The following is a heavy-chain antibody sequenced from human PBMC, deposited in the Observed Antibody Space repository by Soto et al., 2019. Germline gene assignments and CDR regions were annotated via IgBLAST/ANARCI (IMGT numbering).Heavy chain of an antibody. CDR2: IYYSGST. V-gene: IGHV4-39*01. Sequence: SQTLSLTCTVSGGSISSSSYYWGWIRQPPGKGLEWIGSIYYSGSTCYNPSLKSRVTISVDTSKNQFSLKLSSVTAADTAVYYCARQIGSGWFDPWGQGTLVTVSS. D-gene: IGHD2-15*01. J-gene: IGHJ5*02. CDR1: GGSISSSSYY. CDR3: ARQIGSGWFDP.